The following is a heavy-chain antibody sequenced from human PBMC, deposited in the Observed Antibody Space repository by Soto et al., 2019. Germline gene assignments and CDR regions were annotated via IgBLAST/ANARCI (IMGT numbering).Heavy chain of an antibody. Sequence: QLQLQESGPGLVKPSETLSLTCTVSGGSISSSSYYWGWIRQPPGKGLEWIGSMYYSGSTYYNPSLKSRVTISVDTSKNQVSLKLSSVTAADTAVYYCASIPNYGRGLFRYWGQGTLVTVSS. D-gene: IGHD4-17*01. V-gene: IGHV4-39*01. CDR2: MYYSGST. CDR3: ASIPNYGRGLFRY. J-gene: IGHJ4*02. CDR1: GGSISSSSYY.